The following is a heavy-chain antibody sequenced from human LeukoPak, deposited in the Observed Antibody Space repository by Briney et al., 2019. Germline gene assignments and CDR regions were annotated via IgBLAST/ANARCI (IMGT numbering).Heavy chain of an antibody. V-gene: IGHV3-48*03. J-gene: IGHJ6*04. CDR2: ISSSGTTI. Sequence: GGSLRLSCAASGFTFSSYEMNWVRQTPGKGLEWISYISSSGTTIYYADSVKGRFTISRDNAKNSLYLQMNSLRAEDTAVYYCVELGITMIGGVWGKGTTVTISS. CDR1: GFTFSSYE. D-gene: IGHD3-10*02. CDR3: VELGITMIGGV.